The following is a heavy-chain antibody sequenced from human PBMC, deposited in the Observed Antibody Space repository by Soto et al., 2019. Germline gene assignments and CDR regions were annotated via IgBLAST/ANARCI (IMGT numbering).Heavy chain of an antibody. CDR3: ARDPARSSLVLFDP. V-gene: IGHV1-3*01. CDR1: GYTFTSYA. CDR2: INAGNGNT. J-gene: IGHJ5*02. D-gene: IGHD6-6*01. Sequence: AASVKVSCKASGYTFTSYAMHWVRQAPGQRLEWMGWINAGNGNTKYSQKFQGRVTITRDASASTAYMELSSLRSEDTAVYYCARDPARSSLVLFDPWGQGTLVTVSS.